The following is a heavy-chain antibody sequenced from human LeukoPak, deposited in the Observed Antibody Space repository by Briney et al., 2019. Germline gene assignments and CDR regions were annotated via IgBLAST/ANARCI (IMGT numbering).Heavy chain of an antibody. Sequence: SETLSLTCTVSGGSISSYYWSWIRQPPGKGLEWIGYIHYSGSTNYNPSLKSRVTISVDTSKNQFSLKLSSVTAADTAVYYCASQSLYYYDSSGMQEYFQHWGQGTLVTVSS. J-gene: IGHJ1*01. CDR3: ASQSLYYYDSSGMQEYFQH. CDR1: GGSISSYY. CDR2: IHYSGST. V-gene: IGHV4-59*01. D-gene: IGHD3-22*01.